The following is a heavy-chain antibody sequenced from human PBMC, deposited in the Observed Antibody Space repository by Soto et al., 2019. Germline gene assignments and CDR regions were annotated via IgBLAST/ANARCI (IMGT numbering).Heavy chain of an antibody. V-gene: IGHV2-5*01. CDR2: IYWNDEK. CDR1: GFSLTTTGLG. J-gene: IGHJ5*02. D-gene: IGHD3-10*01. CDR3: AHEGFGSANWFDA. Sequence: QITLKESGPTLVTPTQTLTLTCTFSGFSLTTTGLGVAWIRQPPGKALEWLALIYWNDEKRYRPSLRSRLTITKDTSTNQVVLTTTDMDPVDTATYYCAHEGFGSANWFDAWGQGTLDIVSS.